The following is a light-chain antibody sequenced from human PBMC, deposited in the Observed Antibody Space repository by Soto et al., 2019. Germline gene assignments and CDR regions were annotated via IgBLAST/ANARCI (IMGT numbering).Light chain of an antibody. J-gene: IGLJ1*01. Sequence: QTVVTQEPSLSVYPGGTVTLTCASSTGEVTSGNFPNWFQQKPGQAPRALTYSTDSKYSRTPARFSGSLVGGKAALTLSGVQPEDAAAYYCLLYYGGAGLFGTGSKVTGL. CDR3: LLYYGGAGL. V-gene: IGLV7-43*01. CDR1: TGEVTSGNF. CDR2: STD.